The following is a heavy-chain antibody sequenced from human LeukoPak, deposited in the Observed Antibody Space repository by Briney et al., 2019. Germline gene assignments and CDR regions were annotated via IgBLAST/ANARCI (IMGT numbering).Heavy chain of an antibody. V-gene: IGHV3-11*04. CDR3: ARDLLSYRFPTHFDS. CDR2: ISSSGGPI. Sequence: GGSLRLSCAASGFTFSDYYMSWIRQAPGKGLEWVSYISSSGGPIYYADSVKGRFTISRDNAKNSLYLQMNSLRAEDTAVYYCARDLLSYRFPTHFDSWGQGTLVTVSS. D-gene: IGHD3-16*02. J-gene: IGHJ4*02. CDR1: GFTFSDYY.